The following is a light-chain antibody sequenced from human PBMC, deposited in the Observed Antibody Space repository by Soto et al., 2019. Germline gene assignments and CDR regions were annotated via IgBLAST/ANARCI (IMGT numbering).Light chain of an antibody. CDR1: SSNIGAGYD. CDR3: QSYDGNLSGSYV. CDR2: GST. J-gene: IGLJ1*01. Sequence: QSVLTQPPSVSGAPGQRVTISCTGSSSNIGAGYDVHWYQQLPGTAPKLLIYGSTNRPSGVPDRFSGSKSGTSASLAITGLQAEDEADYYCQSYDGNLSGSYVFGIGTKVTVL. V-gene: IGLV1-40*01.